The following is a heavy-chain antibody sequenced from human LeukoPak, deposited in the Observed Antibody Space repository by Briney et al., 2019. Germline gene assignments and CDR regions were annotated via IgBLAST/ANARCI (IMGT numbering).Heavy chain of an antibody. D-gene: IGHD3-22*01. CDR2: INPNSGGT. CDR3: ARDDSSGYYYGSIDY. CDR1: GYTFTGYY. V-gene: IGHV1-2*02. Sequence: ASVKVSCEASGYTFTGYYMHWVRQAPGQGLEWMGWINPNSGGTNYAQKFQGRVTMTRDTSISTAYMELSRLRSDDTAVYYCARDDSSGYYYGSIDYWGQGTLVTVSS. J-gene: IGHJ4*02.